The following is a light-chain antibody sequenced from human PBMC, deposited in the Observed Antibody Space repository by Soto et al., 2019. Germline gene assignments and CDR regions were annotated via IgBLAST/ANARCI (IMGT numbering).Light chain of an antibody. CDR1: QSINSRY. Sequence: EIVLTQSPGTLSLSPGERATLSGRASQSINSRYLAWYQQKPGQAPRLLLYGASSRATGIPDRLSGSGSGTAFPLTISRLEPEDFAVYYCQQFGSSPGFTFGPGTKVDIK. J-gene: IGKJ3*01. CDR2: GAS. CDR3: QQFGSSPGFT. V-gene: IGKV3-20*01.